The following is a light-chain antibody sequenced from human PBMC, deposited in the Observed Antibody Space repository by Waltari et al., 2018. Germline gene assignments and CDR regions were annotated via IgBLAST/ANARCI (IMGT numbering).Light chain of an antibody. J-gene: IGKJ1*01. CDR3: QQDYSNPWT. CDR2: GAS. CDR1: QAINKE. V-gene: IGKV1-27*01. Sequence: DIQMTQSPSSLSASVGDRVTVTCRASQAINKELSWYQQKPVKAPTLLIYGASTLQTGVSSRFSGSGSGTDFTLTISSLQPEDVATYYCQQDYSNPWTFGQGTKVEIK.